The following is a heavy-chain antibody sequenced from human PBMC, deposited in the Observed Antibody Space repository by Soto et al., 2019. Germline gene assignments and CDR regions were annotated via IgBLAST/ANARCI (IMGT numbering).Heavy chain of an antibody. Sequence: QVQLVESGGGVVQPGRSLRLSCAASGFTFNLYGMHWVRQAPGKGLEWVAVIWYDGSKKYYADSVKGRFTISRDNSMNTMYLQMNSLRAEDTAVYYCARAYYDILTACSLGYYDYWGQGTLVTVYS. CDR3: ARAYYDILTACSLGYYDY. D-gene: IGHD3-9*01. CDR1: GFTFNLYG. J-gene: IGHJ4*02. CDR2: IWYDGSKK. V-gene: IGHV3-33*01.